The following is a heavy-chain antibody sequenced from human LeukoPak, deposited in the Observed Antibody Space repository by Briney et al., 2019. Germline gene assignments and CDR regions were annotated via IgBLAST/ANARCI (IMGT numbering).Heavy chain of an antibody. CDR3: ARGDIGGYDV. CDR1: GGSFSGYY. CDR2: INHSGST. J-gene: IGHJ6*04. V-gene: IGHV4-34*01. D-gene: IGHD6-25*01. Sequence: SETLSLTCAVYGGSFSGYYWSWIRQPPGKGLEWIGEINHSGSTNYNPPLKSRVTISVDTSKNQFSLKLSSVTAADTAVYYCARGDIGGYDVWGKGTTVTVSS.